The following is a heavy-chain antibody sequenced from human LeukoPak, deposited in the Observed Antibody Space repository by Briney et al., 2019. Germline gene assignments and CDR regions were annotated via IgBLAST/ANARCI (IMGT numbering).Heavy chain of an antibody. J-gene: IGHJ3*01. CDR2: IATGGSQT. D-gene: IGHD1-14*01. Sequence: GGSLRLSCAASGFTFTNHIMHWVRQAPGKGLEWVASIATGGSQTFYRGSVKGRFTISRDNSENKLYLQMNSLRAEDTAVYFCVGERQDTIVHTGAFDFWGQGTMLSVSS. CDR3: VGERQDTIVHTGAFDF. CDR1: GFTFTNHI. V-gene: IGHV3-30-3*01.